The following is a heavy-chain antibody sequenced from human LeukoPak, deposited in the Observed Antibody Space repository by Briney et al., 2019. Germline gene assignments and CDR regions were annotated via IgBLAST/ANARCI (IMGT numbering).Heavy chain of an antibody. CDR3: AKGTAAAKIDY. J-gene: IGHJ4*02. D-gene: IGHD6-13*01. V-gene: IGHV3-30*02. Sequence: PGGSLRLSCTVSGFRFSAFGMHWVRQAPAKGLEWVAFIRYDEGNTYYADSVKGRFTIARDNSKMTVSLQMNSLRPEDTAVYYCAKGTAAAKIDYWGQGTLVTVSS. CDR1: GFRFSAFG. CDR2: IRYDEGNT.